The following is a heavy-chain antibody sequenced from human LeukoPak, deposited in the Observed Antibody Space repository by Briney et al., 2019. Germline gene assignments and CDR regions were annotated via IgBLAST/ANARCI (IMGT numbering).Heavy chain of an antibody. CDR2: ISSSGSST. CDR3: AGRYCRSASCPANFDF. J-gene: IGHJ4*02. V-gene: IGHV3-11*01. CDR1: GFSFSDYS. Sequence: GGSLRLSCAASGFSFSDYSMSWIRQAPGKGLEWVSYISSSGSSTYYADSVKGRFTISRDNAKNSLYLQMNTLRAEDTAVYYCAGRYCRSASCPANFDFWGQGTLVTVSS. D-gene: IGHD2-2*01.